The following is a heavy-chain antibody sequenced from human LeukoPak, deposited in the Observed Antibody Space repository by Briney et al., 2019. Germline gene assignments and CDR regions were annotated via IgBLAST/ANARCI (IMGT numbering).Heavy chain of an antibody. CDR1: GFTFSSYA. CDR2: ISGSGGST. J-gene: IGHJ4*02. Sequence: GGSLRLSCAASGFTFSSYAISWVRQAPGKGLEWVSAISGSGGSTYYADSVKGRFTISRDNSKNTLYLQMNSLRAEDTAVYYCAKYVSYYYDSSTYYPSQGYFDYWGQGTLVTVSS. V-gene: IGHV3-23*01. CDR3: AKYVSYYYDSSTYYPSQGYFDY. D-gene: IGHD3-22*01.